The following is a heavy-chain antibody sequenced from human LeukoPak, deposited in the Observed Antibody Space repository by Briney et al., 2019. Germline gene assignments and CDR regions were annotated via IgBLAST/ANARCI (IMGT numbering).Heavy chain of an antibody. J-gene: IGHJ4*02. CDR2: IYTSGST. Sequence: SETLSLTCTVSGGSISSGSYYWSWIRQPAGKGLEWIGRIYTSGSTNYNPSLNSRVTISVDTSKNQFSLKLSAVTAADTAVYYWARGGELGLNWGQGTLVTVSS. V-gene: IGHV4-61*02. CDR3: ARGGELGLN. CDR1: GGSISSGSYY. D-gene: IGHD1-7*01.